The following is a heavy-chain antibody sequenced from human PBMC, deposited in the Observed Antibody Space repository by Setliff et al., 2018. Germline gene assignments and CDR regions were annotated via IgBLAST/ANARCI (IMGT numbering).Heavy chain of an antibody. CDR3: ARSFSRREKFLLDY. CDR1: GGSISSSGYY. CDR2: IIHTGST. V-gene: IGHV4-39*01. Sequence: SETLSLTCTVSGGSISSSGYYWSWIRQPPGKRLEWIGEIIHTGSTNYNPSLKSRVTISMDTSKNQFSLRVSSVTATDTAVYYCARSFSRREKFLLDYWGQGALVTVSS. J-gene: IGHJ4*02.